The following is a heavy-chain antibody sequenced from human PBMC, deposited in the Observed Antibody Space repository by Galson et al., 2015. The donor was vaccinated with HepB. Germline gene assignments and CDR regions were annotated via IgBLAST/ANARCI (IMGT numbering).Heavy chain of an antibody. CDR3: ARDFGDIVVVPAMEEYYGMDV. D-gene: IGHD2-2*01. CDR2: ISCDGSNN. Sequence: SLGLSWADSGFTFRSHAMHWVRQAPGKGLEWGAVISCDGSNNYYADSVKGRFTISRDNSKNKLYLQMNSLRAEDTAVYYCARDFGDIVVVPAMEEYYGMDVWGQGTTVTVSS. V-gene: IGHV3-30-3*01. J-gene: IGHJ6*02. CDR1: GFTFRSHA.